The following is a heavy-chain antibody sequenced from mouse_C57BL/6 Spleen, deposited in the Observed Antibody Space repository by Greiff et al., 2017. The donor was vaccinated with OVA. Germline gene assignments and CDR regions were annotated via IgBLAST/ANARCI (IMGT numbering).Heavy chain of an antibody. D-gene: IGHD2-4*01. CDR2: INPSTGGT. CDR1: GYSFTGYY. V-gene: IGHV1-42*01. J-gene: IGHJ2*01. Sequence: EVKLMESGPELVKPGASVKISCKASGYSFTGYYMNWVKQSPEKSLEWIGEINPSTGGTTYNQKFKAKATLTVDKSSSTAYMQLKSLTSEDSAVYYCASSDYGFDYWGQGTTLTVSS. CDR3: ASSDYGFDY.